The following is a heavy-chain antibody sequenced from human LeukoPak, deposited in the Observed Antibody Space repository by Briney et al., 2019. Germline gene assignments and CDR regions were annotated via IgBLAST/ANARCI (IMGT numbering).Heavy chain of an antibody. J-gene: IGHJ4*02. V-gene: IGHV1-8*03. CDR2: MNPKSGDT. D-gene: IGHD3-10*01. CDR3: AREGSMVRGVGIFGFDY. Sequence: ASVKVSCKASGYTFTGYYMHWVRQAPGQGLEWMGWMNPKSGDTGYSQKFQGRVTITRDTSASTAYMELSSLKSEDMAVYYCAREGSMVRGVGIFGFDYWGQGTLVTVSS. CDR1: GYTFTGYY.